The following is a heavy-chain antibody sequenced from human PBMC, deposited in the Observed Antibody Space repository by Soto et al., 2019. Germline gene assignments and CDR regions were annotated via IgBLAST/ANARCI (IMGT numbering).Heavy chain of an antibody. CDR2: IYWDGDK. V-gene: IGHV2-5*02. D-gene: IGHD3-10*01. CDR3: VHAIKGSGSYYKGYFFDS. J-gene: IGHJ4*02. CDR1: GFTLNTSGVR. Sequence: QITLEESGPTLLKPTQTLTLTCTFSGFTLNTSGVRVDWIRQPPGKALEWLALIYWDGDKRYSPSLKSRLTINKDTSNTQVVLSLTNMDPADTATYYCVHAIKGSGSYYKGYFFDSWGQGTLVTVSS.